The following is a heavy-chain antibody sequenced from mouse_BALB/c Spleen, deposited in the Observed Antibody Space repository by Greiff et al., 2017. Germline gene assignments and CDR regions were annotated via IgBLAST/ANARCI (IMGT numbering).Heavy chain of an antibody. V-gene: IGHV14-1*02. D-gene: IGHD2-3*01. CDR1: GFNIKDYY. CDR3: ARREGYDGYYGAMDY. J-gene: IGHJ4*01. Sequence: DVQLQESGAELVRPGALVKLSCKASGFNIKDYYMHWVKQRPEQGLEWIGWIDPENGNTIYDPKFQGKASITADTSSNTAYLQLSSLTSEDTAVYYCARREGYDGYYGAMDYWGQGTSVTVSS. CDR2: IDPENGNT.